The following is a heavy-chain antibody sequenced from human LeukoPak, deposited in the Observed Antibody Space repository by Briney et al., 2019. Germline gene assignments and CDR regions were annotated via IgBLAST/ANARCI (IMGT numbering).Heavy chain of an antibody. J-gene: IGHJ4*02. CDR3: ARGRGRPYYFDY. CDR2: IYYSGST. CDR1: GGSISSYY. V-gene: IGHV4-59*01. Sequence: SETLSLTCTVSGGSISSYYWNWIRQPPGKGLEWIGYIYYSGSTNYNPSLKSRVTISIDTSKNQFSLKLSSVTAADTAVYYCARGRGRPYYFDYWGQGTLVTVSS.